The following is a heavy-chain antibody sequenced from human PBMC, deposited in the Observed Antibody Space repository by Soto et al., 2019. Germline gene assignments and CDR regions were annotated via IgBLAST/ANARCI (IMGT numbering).Heavy chain of an antibody. CDR2: IYPGDSDT. Sequence: EVQLVQSGAQVKKAGESLKISCKGSGYSFSYYWIAWVRQTPGKGLEWMGIIYPGDSDTRYRPSFQGHVSFSADKSISTAYLQWSSLRASDTAMYFCAWGYSYVDYWGQGTLVAVSS. D-gene: IGHD2-15*01. V-gene: IGHV5-51*03. CDR3: AWGYSYVDY. J-gene: IGHJ4*02. CDR1: GYSFSYYW.